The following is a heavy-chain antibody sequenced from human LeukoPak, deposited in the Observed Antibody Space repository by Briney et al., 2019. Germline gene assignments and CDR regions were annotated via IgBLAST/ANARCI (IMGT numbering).Heavy chain of an antibody. J-gene: IGHJ4*02. CDR3: ARAKYGSGRHFDY. Sequence: SETLSLTCAVYGGSFSGYYWSWIRQPPGKGLEWIGEINHSGSTNYNPSLKSRVTISVDTSKNQFSLRLSFVTAADTAVYYCARAKYGSGRHFDYWGQGTLVTVSS. D-gene: IGHD3-10*01. CDR1: GGSFSGYY. CDR2: INHSGST. V-gene: IGHV4-34*01.